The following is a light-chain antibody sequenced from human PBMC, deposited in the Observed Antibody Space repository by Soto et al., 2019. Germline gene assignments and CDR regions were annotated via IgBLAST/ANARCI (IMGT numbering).Light chain of an antibody. CDR1: SSDVGGYNY. Sequence: QSALTQPASVSGSPGQSITIPCTGTSSDVGGYNYVSWYQQHPGKAPKLMIYDVSNRPSGVSNRFSGSKSGNTASLTISGLQAEDEGDYYCSSYTSSSTLDVFGTGTKLTVL. CDR2: DVS. V-gene: IGLV2-14*03. CDR3: SSYTSSSTLDV. J-gene: IGLJ1*01.